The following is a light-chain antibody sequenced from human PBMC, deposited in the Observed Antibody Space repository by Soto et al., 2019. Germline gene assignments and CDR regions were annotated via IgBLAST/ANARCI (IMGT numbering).Light chain of an antibody. CDR3: SSFAGNNNL. J-gene: IGLJ2*01. V-gene: IGLV2-8*01. CDR2: EVA. CDR1: SSDVGGYDL. Sequence: SALTQPPSASGSPGQSVTISCTGTSSDVGGYDLVSWYQQHPGKAPKLILYEVAKRPSGVPARFSGSKSGNTASLTVSGLQADDESDYYCSSFAGNNNLFGGGTKLTVL.